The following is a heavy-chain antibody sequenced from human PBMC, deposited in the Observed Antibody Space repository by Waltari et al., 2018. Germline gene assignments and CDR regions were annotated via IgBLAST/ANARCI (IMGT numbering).Heavy chain of an antibody. CDR1: GFTFSSYE. Sequence: EVQLVESGGGLVQPGGSLRLSCAASGFTFSSYEMNWVRQAPGKGLEWVSYISSSGSTIYYADSVKGRFTISRDNAKNSLYLQMNSLRAEDTAVYYCARDSRISCGGDCYPGVPFRILFDYWGQGTLVTVSS. CDR3: ARDSRISCGGDCYPGVPFRILFDY. D-gene: IGHD2-21*02. J-gene: IGHJ4*02. V-gene: IGHV3-48*03. CDR2: ISSSGSTI.